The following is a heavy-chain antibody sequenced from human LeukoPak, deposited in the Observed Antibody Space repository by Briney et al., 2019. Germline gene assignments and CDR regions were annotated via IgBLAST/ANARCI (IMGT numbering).Heavy chain of an antibody. Sequence: SETLSLTCAVYGGSFSGYYWSWIRQHPEKGLEWIGYIYYSGDTYYNPSLKSRLTLSVDTSKNQFSLEVSSVTAADTALYYCARSAPYGATDLWGQGTLVTVSS. V-gene: IGHV4-31*11. J-gene: IGHJ5*02. CDR2: IYYSGDT. D-gene: IGHD4-17*01. CDR1: GGSFSGYY. CDR3: ARSAPYGATDL.